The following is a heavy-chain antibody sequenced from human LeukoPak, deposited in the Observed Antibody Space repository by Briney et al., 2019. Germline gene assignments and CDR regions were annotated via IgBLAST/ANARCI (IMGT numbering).Heavy chain of an antibody. CDR2: ISGSGGDT. Sequence: HPGGSLRLSCAASGFTFSSYAMSWVRQAPGKGLEWVSAISGSGGDTYHADSVKGRFAISRDNSKNTLFLQMNSLRAEDTAVYYCAKYDSFDHYYDSSGRFDCWGQGILVTVSS. CDR3: AKYDSFDHYYDSSGRFDC. CDR1: GFTFSSYA. V-gene: IGHV3-23*01. J-gene: IGHJ4*02. D-gene: IGHD3-22*01.